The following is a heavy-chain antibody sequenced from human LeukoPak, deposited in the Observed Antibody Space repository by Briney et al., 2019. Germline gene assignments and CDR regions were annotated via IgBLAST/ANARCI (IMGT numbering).Heavy chain of an antibody. CDR3: ARVLRWYRLGPGDDAFDI. V-gene: IGHV1-69*02. J-gene: IGHJ3*02. CDR1: GGTFSSYT. CDR2: IIPILGIA. Sequence: SVKVSCKASGGTFSSYTISWVRQAPGQGLEWMGRIIPILGIANYAQKFQGRVTITADKSTSTAYMELSSLRSEDTAVYYCARVLRWYRLGPGDDAFDIWGQGTMVTVFS. D-gene: IGHD4-23*01.